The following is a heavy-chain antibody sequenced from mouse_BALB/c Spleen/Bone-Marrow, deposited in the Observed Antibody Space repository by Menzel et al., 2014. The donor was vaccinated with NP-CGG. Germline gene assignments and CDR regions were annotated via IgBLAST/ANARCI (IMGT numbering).Heavy chain of an antibody. CDR1: GYTFTSYW. Sequence: QVQLQQSGAELAKPGASVKMSCKASGYTFTSYWMHWVKQRPGQGLEWIGYINPSTGYTEYNQKFKDKATLTADKSSSTAYMQLSSLTSEDSSGYYCSRYGNLGDYFDHRGQGTTLTVSS. D-gene: IGHD2-1*01. V-gene: IGHV1-7*01. J-gene: IGHJ2*01. CDR2: INPSTGYT. CDR3: SRYGNLGDYFDH.